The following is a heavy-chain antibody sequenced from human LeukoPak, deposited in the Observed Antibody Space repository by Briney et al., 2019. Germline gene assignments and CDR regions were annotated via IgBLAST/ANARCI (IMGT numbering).Heavy chain of an antibody. CDR2: IIPIFGTA. J-gene: IGHJ6*03. CDR3: ARARILAVAGTYYYYYMDV. Sequence: GASVKVSCKASGGTFSSYAISWVRQAPGQGLEWMGGIIPIFGTANYAQKFQGRVTITADKSTSTAYMELSSLRSEDTAVYYCARARILAVAGTYYYYYMDVWGKGTTVTVSS. V-gene: IGHV1-69*06. CDR1: GGTFSSYA. D-gene: IGHD6-19*01.